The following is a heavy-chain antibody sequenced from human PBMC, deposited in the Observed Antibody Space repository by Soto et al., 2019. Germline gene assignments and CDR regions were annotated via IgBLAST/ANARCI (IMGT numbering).Heavy chain of an antibody. V-gene: IGHV4-34*01. CDR2: INHRGIT. D-gene: IGHD1-1*01. CDR1: GGSFSGYF. CDR3: VRGPYNYNSRYFDY. Sequence: SETLSLTCTVSGGSFSGYFWTWSRQPPGKGLEWLAEINHRGITNSNPSVESRVSMSVDTSKNQSSLRLYSVTAADTAVYYCVRGPYNYNSRYFDYWGQGTLVTVSS. J-gene: IGHJ4*02.